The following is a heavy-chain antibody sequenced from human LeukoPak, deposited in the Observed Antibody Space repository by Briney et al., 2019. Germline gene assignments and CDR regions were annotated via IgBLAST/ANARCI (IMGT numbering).Heavy chain of an antibody. V-gene: IGHV1-69*01. CDR1: GGTFSSYA. D-gene: IGHD2-8*01. CDR3: ARVATVRTSPIDY. CDR2: IIPIFGTA. Sequence: SVKVSCKASGGTFSSYAISWVRQAPGQGLEWMGGIIPIFGTADYAQKFQGRVTITADESTSTAYMELSSLRSEDTAVYYCARVATVRTSPIDYWGQGTLVTVSS. J-gene: IGHJ4*02.